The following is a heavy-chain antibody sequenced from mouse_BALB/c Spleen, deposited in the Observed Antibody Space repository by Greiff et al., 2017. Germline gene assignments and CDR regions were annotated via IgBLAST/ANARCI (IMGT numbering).Heavy chain of an antibody. J-gene: IGHJ2*01. CDR3: ARQGGNFYFDY. D-gene: IGHD2-1*01. Sequence: VQLKESGGDLVKPGGSLKLSCAASGFTFSSYGMSWVRQTPDKRLEWVATISSGGSYTYYPDSVKGRFTISRDNAKNTLYLQMSSLKSEDTAMYYCARQGGNFYFDYWGQGTTLTVSS. CDR2: ISSGGSYT. V-gene: IGHV5-6*01. CDR1: GFTFSSYG.